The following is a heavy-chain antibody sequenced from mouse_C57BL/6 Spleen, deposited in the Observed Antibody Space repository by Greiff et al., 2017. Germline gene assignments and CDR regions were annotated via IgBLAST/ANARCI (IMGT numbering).Heavy chain of an antibody. D-gene: IGHD1-1*01. J-gene: IGHJ4*01. V-gene: IGHV2-3*01. Sequence: VLLVESGPGLVAPSQSLSITCTVSGFSLTSYGVSWVRQPPGKGLEWLGVIWGDGSTNYHSALISRLSISKDNSKSQVFLKLNSLQTDDTATYYCAKHLGYYGSSYQVYAMDYWGQGTSVTVSS. CDR1: GFSLTSYG. CDR3: AKHLGYYGSSYQVYAMDY. CDR2: IWGDGST.